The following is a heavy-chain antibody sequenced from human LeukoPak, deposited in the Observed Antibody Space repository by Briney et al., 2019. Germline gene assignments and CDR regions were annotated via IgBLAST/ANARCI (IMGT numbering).Heavy chain of an antibody. CDR1: GGSFSGYY. CDR2: INHSGST. V-gene: IGHV4-34*01. J-gene: IGHJ4*02. D-gene: IGHD3-22*01. Sequence: SETLSLTCAVYGGSFSGYYWSWIRQPPGKGLEWIGEINHSGSTNYNPSLKSRVTISVDTSKNQFSLKLSSVTAADTAVYYCASLHYYDSSGYYPYYFDYWGQGTLVTVSS. CDR3: ASLHYYDSSGYYPYYFDY.